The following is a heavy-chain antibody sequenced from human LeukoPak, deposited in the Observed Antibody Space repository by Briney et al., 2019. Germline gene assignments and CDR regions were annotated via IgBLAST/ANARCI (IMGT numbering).Heavy chain of an antibody. J-gene: IGHJ2*01. CDR2: IYHSGST. Sequence: SETLSLTCTVSGYSISSGYYWGWIRQPPGKGLEWIGSIYHSGSTYYNPSLKSRVTISVDTSKNQFSLKLSSVTAADTAVYYCARTATFTYYYGSGSYRYGYFDLWGRGTLVTVSS. V-gene: IGHV4-38-2*02. CDR1: GYSISSGYY. CDR3: ARTATFTYYYGSGSYRYGYFDL. D-gene: IGHD3-10*01.